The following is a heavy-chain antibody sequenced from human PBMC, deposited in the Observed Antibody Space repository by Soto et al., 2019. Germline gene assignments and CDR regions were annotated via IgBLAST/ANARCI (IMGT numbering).Heavy chain of an antibody. CDR1: GYTFTSYG. D-gene: IGHD5-12*01. Sequence: ASVKVSCKASGYTFTSYGISWVRQAPGQGLEWMGWISAYNGNTNYARRLQGRVTMTTDTSTSTAYMELRSLRSDDTAVYYCARFEVDGYNYYFDYWGQGTLVTVSS. V-gene: IGHV1-18*01. J-gene: IGHJ4*02. CDR2: ISAYNGNT. CDR3: ARFEVDGYNYYFDY.